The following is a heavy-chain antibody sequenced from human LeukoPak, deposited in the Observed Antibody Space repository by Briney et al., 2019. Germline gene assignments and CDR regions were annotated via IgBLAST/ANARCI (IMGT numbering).Heavy chain of an antibody. J-gene: IGHJ5*02. CDR3: ARGTQEGLGSSSWYIWFDP. V-gene: IGHV4-39*01. CDR2: IHYSENT. Sequence: PSETLSLTGTVSGGSISSRTYYWGWIRQPPGKGLDGIGSIHYSENTYQNPSLKSRVTISVDTSKNQISLKLRSVTAADTAVYYCARGTQEGLGSSSWYIWFDPWGQGTLVTVSS. D-gene: IGHD6-13*01. CDR1: GGSISSRTYY.